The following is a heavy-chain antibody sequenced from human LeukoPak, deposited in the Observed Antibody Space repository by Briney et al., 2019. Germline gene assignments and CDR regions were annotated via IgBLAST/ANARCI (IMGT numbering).Heavy chain of an antibody. D-gene: IGHD3-22*01. J-gene: IGHJ4*02. CDR3: ARDRYYYDSSGWLDY. CDR1: GYTFTSYY. V-gene: IGHV1-46*01. CDR2: TNPSGGST. Sequence: ASVKVSCKASGYTFTSYYMHWVRQAPGQGLEWMGITNPSGGSTSYAQKFQGRVTMTRDTSISTAYMGLSRLASDDTAVYYCARDRYYYDSSGWLDYWGQGTLVTVSS.